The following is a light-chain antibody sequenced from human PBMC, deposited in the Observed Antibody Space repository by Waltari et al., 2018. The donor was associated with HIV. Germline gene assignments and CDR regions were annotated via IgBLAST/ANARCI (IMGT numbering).Light chain of an antibody. CDR1: STAVGRYNY. J-gene: IGLJ2*01. V-gene: IGLV2-8*01. CDR2: EVS. Sequence: QSALTQPPSASGSPGQSVTISCTGTSTAVGRYNYLSWYRLHPGQAPQLLIYEVSQRPSGVPDRFSGSKSGNTASLTVSGLQAEDEANYYCSSFAGTNDVIFGGGTKLTVL. CDR3: SSFAGTNDVI.